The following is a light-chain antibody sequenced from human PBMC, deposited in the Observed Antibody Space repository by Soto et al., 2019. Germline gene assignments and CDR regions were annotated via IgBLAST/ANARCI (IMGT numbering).Light chain of an antibody. V-gene: IGKV3-20*01. Sequence: EIVLTQSPGTLSLSPGERATLSCRASQSVSSNYLAWYQQKPGQAPRLLIYGASSRATGIPDRFSGSGSGTDFTLTISILEPADFAVYYCQQCGSSPLTFGGGTKVEIK. CDR2: GAS. CDR1: QSVSSNY. CDR3: QQCGSSPLT. J-gene: IGKJ4*01.